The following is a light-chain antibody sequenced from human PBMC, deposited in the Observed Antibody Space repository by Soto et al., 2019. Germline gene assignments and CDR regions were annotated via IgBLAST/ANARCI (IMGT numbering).Light chain of an antibody. CDR1: SSDVGGYNY. Sequence: QSALTQPRSVSGSPGQSVTISCTGTSSDVGGYNYVSWYQQHPGKAPKLMIYDVSKRPSGVPDSFSGSKSGNTASLPISGLQAEDEADYYCCSYAVTYYVFGTETKLTVL. V-gene: IGLV2-11*01. CDR3: CSYAVTYYV. CDR2: DVS. J-gene: IGLJ1*01.